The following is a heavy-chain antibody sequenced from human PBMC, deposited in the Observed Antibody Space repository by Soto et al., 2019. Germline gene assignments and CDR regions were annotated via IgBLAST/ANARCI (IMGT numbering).Heavy chain of an antibody. V-gene: IGHV3-23*01. D-gene: IGHD6-19*01. Sequence: EVQLLESGGGSVQPGGSLRLSCAASGFTFSTYAMGWVRQAPGKGLEWVSGISGSGDSTYYADSVKGRFTISRDNSKNTLYLQMSSLRAEDTALYYCPKDRYSSGHYYFDYWGQGTLVTVSS. CDR2: ISGSGDST. CDR3: PKDRYSSGHYYFDY. CDR1: GFTFSTYA. J-gene: IGHJ4*02.